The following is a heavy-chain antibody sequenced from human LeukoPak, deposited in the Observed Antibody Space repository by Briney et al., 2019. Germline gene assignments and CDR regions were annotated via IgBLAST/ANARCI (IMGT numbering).Heavy chain of an antibody. V-gene: IGHV3-13*01. CDR2: IGIGGDT. Sequence: GGSLRLSCAASGFTFSDYDMHWARQVTGRGLEWVSAIGIGGDTYYPGSVKGRFTISRENAKNFVYLQMNSLGAGDTAVYYCVRGRSSEPNNNYNMDVWGPGTTVTVSS. CDR1: GFTFSDYD. J-gene: IGHJ6*02. D-gene: IGHD1/OR15-1a*01. CDR3: VRGRSSEPNNNYNMDV.